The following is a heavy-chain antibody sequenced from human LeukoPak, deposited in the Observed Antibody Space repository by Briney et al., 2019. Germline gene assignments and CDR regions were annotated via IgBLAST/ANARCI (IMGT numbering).Heavy chain of an antibody. Sequence: QPGGSLRLSCAASGFTFSSYAMSWVRQAPGKGLEWVSAISGSGGSTYYADSVKGRFTISRDNSKNTLYLQMNSLRAEDTAVYYCAKVSHPGGLKIVGATPPWRGFDYWGQGTLVTVSS. D-gene: IGHD1-26*01. CDR2: ISGSGGST. CDR3: AKVSHPGGLKIVGATPPWRGFDY. J-gene: IGHJ4*02. CDR1: GFTFSSYA. V-gene: IGHV3-23*01.